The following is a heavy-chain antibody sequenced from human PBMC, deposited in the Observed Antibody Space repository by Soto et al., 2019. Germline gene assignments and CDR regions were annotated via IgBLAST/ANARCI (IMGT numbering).Heavy chain of an antibody. V-gene: IGHV1-69*01. CDR1: RDTFNKYA. J-gene: IGHJ6*02. CDR2: IIPIFSSR. CDR3: ARCETYLGV. D-gene: IGHD3-16*01. Sequence: QVQLVQSGAEVKKPGSSVKVSCKTSRDTFNKYAFHWVRQAPGQGLEWMGWIIPIFSSRNYAEKFQGRVTITADDSKSTAYMELRSLRFEDTAVYYCARCETYLGVWGQGTTVTVSS.